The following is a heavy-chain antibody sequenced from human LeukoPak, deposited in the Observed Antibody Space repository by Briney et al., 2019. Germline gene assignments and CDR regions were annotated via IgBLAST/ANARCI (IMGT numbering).Heavy chain of an antibody. D-gene: IGHD1-1*01. CDR3: ARVGLEGAFDI. V-gene: IGHV3-33*01. Sequence: GGSLRLSCAASGFTFSSYGMHWVRQAPGKGLEWVAVIWYDGSNKYYADSVKGRSTISRDNSKNTLYLQMNSLRAEDTAVYYCARVGLEGAFDIWGQGTMVTVSS. CDR2: IWYDGSNK. J-gene: IGHJ3*02. CDR1: GFTFSSYG.